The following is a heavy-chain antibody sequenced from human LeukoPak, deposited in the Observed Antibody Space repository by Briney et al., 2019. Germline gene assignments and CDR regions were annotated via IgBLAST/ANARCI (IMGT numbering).Heavy chain of an antibody. V-gene: IGHV3-23*01. CDR3: ARDLGYDFWSGYVDY. CDR2: ISGDGIST. D-gene: IGHD3-3*01. CDR1: GFTFSSYA. Sequence: GGSLRLSCAASGFTFSSYAMNWVRQAPGKGLEWVSSISGDGISTYYADSVKGRFTISRDNSKNTLYLQMNSLRAEDTAVYYCARDLGYDFWSGYVDYWGQGTLVTVSS. J-gene: IGHJ4*02.